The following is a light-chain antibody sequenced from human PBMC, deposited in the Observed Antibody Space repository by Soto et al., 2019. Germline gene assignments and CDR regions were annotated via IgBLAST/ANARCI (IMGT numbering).Light chain of an antibody. J-gene: IGKJ2*01. CDR1: QTVSSSH. CDR2: GAS. Sequence: EIVLTQSPGTLSLSPGDRATLSCRASQTVSSSHLAWYQQKPGQAPRPLVYGASSRATGIPDRFSGSGSGTDFTLTISRLEPEDFAVYYCQQYGGSPLYTFGQGTKLEIK. V-gene: IGKV3-20*01. CDR3: QQYGGSPLYT.